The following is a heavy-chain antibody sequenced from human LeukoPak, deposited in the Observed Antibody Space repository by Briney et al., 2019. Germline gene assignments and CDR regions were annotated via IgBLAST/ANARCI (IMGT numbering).Heavy chain of an antibody. J-gene: IGHJ3*02. CDR1: GFTFCSYW. CDR3: ARRGATRVAFDI. CDR2: INSDGSTT. V-gene: IGHV3-74*01. Sequence: GVSLRLSCAASGFTFCSYWMHWVRQAPGKGLVWVSRINSDGSTTSYADYVKGRFTISRDNAKNTLYLQMTSLRAADTAVYSCARRGATRVAFDIWGQGTMVTVSS. D-gene: IGHD1-26*01.